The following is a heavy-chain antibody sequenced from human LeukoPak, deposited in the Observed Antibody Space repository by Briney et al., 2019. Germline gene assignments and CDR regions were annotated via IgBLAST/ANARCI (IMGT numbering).Heavy chain of an antibody. J-gene: IGHJ5*02. V-gene: IGHV3-7*01. CDR1: GFTFTTYW. D-gene: IGHD3-10*01. Sequence: GGSLRLSCAASGFTFTTYWMGWVRQAPGKGLEWVANIKQDGSEQYYVDSVKGRFTISRDNAKNSLSLQMNSLRAEDTAVYYCARPLMYYYGSEAYFWFDPWGQGTLVTVSS. CDR2: IKQDGSEQ. CDR3: ARPLMYYYGSEAYFWFDP.